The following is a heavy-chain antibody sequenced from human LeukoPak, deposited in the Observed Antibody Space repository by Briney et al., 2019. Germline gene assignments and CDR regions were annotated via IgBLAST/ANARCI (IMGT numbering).Heavy chain of an antibody. CDR3: ARHGYRSCYDP. Sequence: PSETLSLTCTASACSLSDYCKNWVRVRQPPGKGLEWIGSVYYTGSIRYNTSLKSRVTISVDMSKNDLLLTLSSVTAADTAFYYCARHGYRSCYDPWGQGILVTVSP. D-gene: IGHD6-25*01. CDR2: VYYTGSI. CDR1: ACSLSDYCKN. V-gene: IGHV4-39*01. J-gene: IGHJ5*02.